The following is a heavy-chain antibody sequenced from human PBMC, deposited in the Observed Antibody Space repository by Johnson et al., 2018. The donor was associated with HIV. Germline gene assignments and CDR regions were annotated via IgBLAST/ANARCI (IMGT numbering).Heavy chain of an antibody. CDR1: GFTFSSYG. Sequence: VQLVESGGGVVQPGGSLRLSCAASGFTFSSYGMHWVRQAPGKGLEWVAFIRYDGSNKYYAHSVKGRFTISRDNSKNTLYLQMNSLRAEDTAVYYCAKAHGFGEFMIAFDIWGQGTMVTVSS. J-gene: IGHJ3*02. CDR3: AKAHGFGEFMIAFDI. D-gene: IGHD3-10*01. CDR2: IRYDGSNK. V-gene: IGHV3-30*02.